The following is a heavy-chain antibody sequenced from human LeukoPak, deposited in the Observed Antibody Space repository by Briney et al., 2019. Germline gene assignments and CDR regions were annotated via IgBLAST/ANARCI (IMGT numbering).Heavy chain of an antibody. Sequence: AGGSLRLSCAASGFTFRNYGMSWVRQAPGKGLEWLSGISISGGSTYYADSVKGRFTISRDNSKNTLYLQMNSLRAEDTAVYYCAKDPRIQGYVYGTVLDYCGQGTLCTVSS. CDR1: GFTFRNYG. CDR2: ISISGGST. J-gene: IGHJ4*02. CDR3: AKDPRIQGYVYGTVLDY. V-gene: IGHV3-23*01. D-gene: IGHD5-18*01.